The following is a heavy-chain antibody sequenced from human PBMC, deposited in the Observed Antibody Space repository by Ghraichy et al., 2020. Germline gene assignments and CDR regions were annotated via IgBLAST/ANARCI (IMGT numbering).Heavy chain of an antibody. CDR2: IKPNSGGT. CDR1: GYTFTGYQ. CDR3: AAGSGWYSPDY. V-gene: IGHV1-2*02. D-gene: IGHD6-19*01. Sequence: ASVKVSCKASGYTFTGYQMHWVRQAPGQGLEWMGWIKPNSGGTNYAQKFQDRVTMTRDTSISTAYMELSRLTSDDTAVYFCAAGSGWYSPDYWGQGTLVTVSS. J-gene: IGHJ4*02.